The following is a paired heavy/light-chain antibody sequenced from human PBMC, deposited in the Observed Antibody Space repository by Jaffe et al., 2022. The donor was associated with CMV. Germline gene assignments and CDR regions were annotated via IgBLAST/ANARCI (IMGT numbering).Light chain of an antibody. J-gene: IGKJ4*01. CDR3: QQRSNWPPLT. Sequence: EIVLTQSPATLPLSPGERATLSCRASQSISNYLAWYQHKPGQAPRLLIYDASNRATGIPARFSGSGSGTDFILTISSLEPEDFAVYYCQQRSNWPPLTFGGGTKVEIK. CDR2: DAS. V-gene: IGKV3-11*01. CDR1: QSISNY.
Heavy chain of an antibody. CDR2: VNHEGSST. V-gene: IGHV3-74*01. CDR3: ARGGDCSDGPCFDWYLDL. CDR1: GFTFSSYW. J-gene: IGHJ2*01. Sequence: VQLVESGGGLVQPGGSLRLSCAASGFTFSSYWMHWVRQVPGKGLAWVSRVNHEGSSTDYADSVKGRLSISRDNARNTLFLQINSLRAEDTAVYYCARGGDCSDGPCFDWYLDLWGRGILVTVSS. D-gene: IGHD2-15*01.